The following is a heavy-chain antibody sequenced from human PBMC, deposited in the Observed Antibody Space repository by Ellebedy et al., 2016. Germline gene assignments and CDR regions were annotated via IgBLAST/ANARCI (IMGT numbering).Heavy chain of an antibody. CDR3: ARVDQWLVGNWFDP. Sequence: SETLSLTCTVSGGSISISSSSYYWGWIRQPPGKGLEWIGSISYTGSTFYNPSLKSRVTISVDTSKNQFSLKLSSVTAADTAVYYCARVDQWLVGNWFDPWGQGTLVTVSS. CDR2: ISYTGST. D-gene: IGHD6-19*01. J-gene: IGHJ5*02. V-gene: IGHV4-39*01. CDR1: GGSISISSSSYY.